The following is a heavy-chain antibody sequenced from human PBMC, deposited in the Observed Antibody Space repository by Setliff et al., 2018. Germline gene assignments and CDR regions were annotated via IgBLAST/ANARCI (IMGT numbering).Heavy chain of an antibody. CDR1: GYSFTSYG. Sequence: ASVKVSCKASGYSFTSYGISWVRQAPGQGLEWMGWISAYNDNKNYAQKFQGRVTMTTDTSTDTVFMELRSLRSDDTAMFYCARVVYYASGSSLSYGMDVWGQGTAVTVSS. V-gene: IGHV1-18*01. J-gene: IGHJ6*02. CDR3: ARVVYYASGSSLSYGMDV. D-gene: IGHD3-10*01. CDR2: ISAYNDNK.